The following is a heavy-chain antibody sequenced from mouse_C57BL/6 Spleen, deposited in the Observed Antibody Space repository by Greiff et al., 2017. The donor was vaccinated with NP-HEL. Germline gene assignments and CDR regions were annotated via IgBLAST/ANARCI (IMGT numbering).Heavy chain of an antibody. V-gene: IGHV2-6-1*01. CDR2: IWSDGST. J-gene: IGHJ4*01. CDR3: ARHLEGTVVAKDYAMDY. Sequence: QVQLKESGPGLVAPSQSLSITCTVSGFSLTSYGVHWVRQPPGKGLEWLVVIWSDGSTTYNSALRSRLSISKDNSKSQVFLKMNSLQTDDTAMYYCARHLEGTVVAKDYAMDYWGQGTSVTVSS. CDR1: GFSLTSYG. D-gene: IGHD1-1*01.